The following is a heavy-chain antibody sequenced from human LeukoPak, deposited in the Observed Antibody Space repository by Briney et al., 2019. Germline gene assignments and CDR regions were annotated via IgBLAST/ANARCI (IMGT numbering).Heavy chain of an antibody. CDR2: INPGGSSI. Sequence: GGSPRLSCAASGFTFSSYWMHWVRQVPGKGLVWVARINPGGSSITYADSVKGRFTISRDNAKNTLYLQMDSLRAEDTGVYYCARSNQADDYWGQGTLVTVSS. V-gene: IGHV3-74*01. CDR1: GFTFSSYW. J-gene: IGHJ4*02. CDR3: ARSNQADDY. D-gene: IGHD1-14*01.